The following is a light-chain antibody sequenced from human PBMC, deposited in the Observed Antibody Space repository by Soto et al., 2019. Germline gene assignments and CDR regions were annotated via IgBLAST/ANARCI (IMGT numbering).Light chain of an antibody. V-gene: IGKV3-11*01. CDR3: QQRSDRPIT. J-gene: IGKJ4*01. CDR2: AAS. Sequence: EIVLTQSPAILSLSPGERATLSCRASQSVSSYLTWYQQKPGQAPSLLIYAASNRATGIPARFSGSGSGTDFTLTISSLEPEDSAVYYCQQRSDRPITSGGGTKVEIK. CDR1: QSVSSY.